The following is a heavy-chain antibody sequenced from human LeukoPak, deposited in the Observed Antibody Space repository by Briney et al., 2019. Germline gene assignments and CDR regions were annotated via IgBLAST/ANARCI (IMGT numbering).Heavy chain of an antibody. CDR2: ISSSGSYI. D-gene: IGHD1-26*01. CDR3: ARDTVGATNFDY. Sequence: PGGSLRLSCAASGFTFSTNSMNWVRQAPGKGLEWVASISSSGSYIYYPESLKGRFNVSRDNAKNSLYLQMNSLRAEDTALYYCARDTVGATNFDYWGQGTLVTVSS. CDR1: GFTFSTNS. V-gene: IGHV3-21*04. J-gene: IGHJ4*02.